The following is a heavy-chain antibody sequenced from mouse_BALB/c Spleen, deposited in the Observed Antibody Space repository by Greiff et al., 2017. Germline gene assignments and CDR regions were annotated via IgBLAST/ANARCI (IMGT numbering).Heavy chain of an antibody. J-gene: IGHJ2*01. CDR1: GFTFSDYY. V-gene: IGHV5-4*02. CDR3: ARDRGNAHYFDY. CDR2: ISDGGSYT. Sequence: EVQLVESGGGLVKPGGSLKLSCAASGFTFSDYYMYWVRQTPEKRLEWVATISDGGSYTFYPDSVKGRFTISRDNAKNNLYLQMSSLKSEDTAMYYCARDRGNAHYFDYWGQGTTLTVSS.